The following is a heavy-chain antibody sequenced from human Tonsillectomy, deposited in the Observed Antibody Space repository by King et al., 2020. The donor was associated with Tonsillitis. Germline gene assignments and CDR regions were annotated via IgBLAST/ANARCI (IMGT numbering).Heavy chain of an antibody. D-gene: IGHD5-24*01. CDR1: GGSISSGDYY. CDR2: IYYSGTT. V-gene: IGHV4-30-4*01. CDR3: ARIQRRDGYNFDY. J-gene: IGHJ4*02. Sequence: QLQESGPGLVKPSQTLPLTCTVSGGSISSGDYYWSWVRQPPGKGLEWIGYIYYSGTTYYNPSLKSRVSISVDTSKNQFSLKLSSVTAADTAVYYCARIQRRDGYNFDYWGQGTLVTVSS.